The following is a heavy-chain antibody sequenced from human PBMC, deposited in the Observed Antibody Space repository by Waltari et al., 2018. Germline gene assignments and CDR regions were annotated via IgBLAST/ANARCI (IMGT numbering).Heavy chain of an antibody. CDR3: ARGPLSSSRNFDY. CDR1: GGSISSGSYY. CDR2: IYTSGST. V-gene: IGHV4-61*09. J-gene: IGHJ4*02. D-gene: IGHD6-13*01. Sequence: QVQLQESGPGLVKPSQTLSLTCTVSGGSISSGSYYWRWIRQPAGKGLELIGYIYTSGSTNYNPSLKSRVTISVDTSKNQFSLKLSSVTAADTAVYYCARGPLSSSRNFDYWGQGTLVTVSS.